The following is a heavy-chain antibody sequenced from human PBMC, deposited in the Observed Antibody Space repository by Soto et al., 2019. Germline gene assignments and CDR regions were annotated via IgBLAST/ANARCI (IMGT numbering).Heavy chain of an antibody. Sequence: QVQLVQSGAEVKKPGSSVKVSCKASGGTFSSYAISWVRQAPGQGLEWMGGIIPIFGTANYAQKFQGRVTITADEATSTAGIELSSLRSEDTAVYYCARAGIVLVPAATNWFDPWGQGTLVTVSS. D-gene: IGHD2-2*01. CDR2: IIPIFGTA. CDR3: ARAGIVLVPAATNWFDP. J-gene: IGHJ5*02. CDR1: GGTFSSYA. V-gene: IGHV1-69*12.